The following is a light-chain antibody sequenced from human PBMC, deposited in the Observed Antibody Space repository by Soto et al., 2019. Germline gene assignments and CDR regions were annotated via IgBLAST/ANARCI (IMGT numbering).Light chain of an antibody. CDR2: GAS. CDR1: QSIRTY. J-gene: IGKJ4*01. V-gene: IGKV1-39*01. Sequence: DIQMTQSPSSLSVSIGDRVTITCRASQSIRTYLNWYEQKPGKAPNLLIYGASTLQSGVPSRFSGGGSGTYFTLTISGLQPEDFGSYYCQQSYTSPVTFGGGTKVEIK. CDR3: QQSYTSPVT.